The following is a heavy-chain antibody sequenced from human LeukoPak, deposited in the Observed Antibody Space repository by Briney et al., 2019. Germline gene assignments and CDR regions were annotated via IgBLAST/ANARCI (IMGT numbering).Heavy chain of an antibody. D-gene: IGHD6-6*01. V-gene: IGHV3-64*01. CDR3: ARDSHYSSSSHADY. CDR2: ISSNGGST. CDR1: GFTFSSYA. J-gene: IGHJ4*02. Sequence: GGSLRLSCAASGFTFSSYAMHWVRQALGKGLEYVSAISSNGGSTYYANSVKGRFTISRDNSKNTLYLQMGSLRAEDMAVYYCARDSHYSSSSHADYWGQGTLVTVSS.